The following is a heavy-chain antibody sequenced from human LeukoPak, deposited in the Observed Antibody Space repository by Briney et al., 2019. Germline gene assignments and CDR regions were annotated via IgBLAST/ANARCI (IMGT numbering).Heavy chain of an antibody. CDR2: ISSSSSYT. CDR3: ARACSSTSCYWDY. Sequence: GGSLRLSCAAYRFTFSDYYMSWIRQAPGKGLEWVSYISSSSSYTNYADSVKGRFTISRDNARNSLYLQMNSLRAEDTAVYFCARACSSTSCYWDYWGQGTLVTVSS. D-gene: IGHD2-2*01. CDR1: RFTFSDYY. J-gene: IGHJ4*02. V-gene: IGHV3-11*06.